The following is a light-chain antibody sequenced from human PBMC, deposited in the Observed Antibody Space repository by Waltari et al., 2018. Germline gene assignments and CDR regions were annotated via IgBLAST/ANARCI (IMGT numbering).Light chain of an antibody. CDR3: MQPLQTPWT. Sequence: DFVMTQSPLSLPVTPGDPASIPCRSSQNLLHSNGYNYLDWYLQKPGQSTKLLIYMGANRASGVPDRFRGSGSGTDFTLKISRVEAEDVGVYYCMQPLQTPWTFGQGTKVEIK. CDR1: QNLLHSNGYNY. CDR2: MGA. J-gene: IGKJ1*01. V-gene: IGKV2-28*01.